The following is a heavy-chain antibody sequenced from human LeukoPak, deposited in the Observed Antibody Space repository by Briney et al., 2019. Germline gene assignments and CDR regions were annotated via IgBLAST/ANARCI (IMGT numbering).Heavy chain of an antibody. CDR3: ARAVDY. CDR2: ISSSRSTI. J-gene: IGHJ4*02. V-gene: IGHV3-48*03. Sequence: GKWLDCVSYISSSRSTIYYPDSVKGRFTISRDNAKNSLYLQMNSLRAEDTAVYYCARAVDYWGQGTLVTVSS.